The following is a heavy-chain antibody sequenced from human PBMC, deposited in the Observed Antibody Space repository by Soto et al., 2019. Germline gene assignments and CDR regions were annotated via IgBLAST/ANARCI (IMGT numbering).Heavy chain of an antibody. CDR3: ARLRICYYNAIFDS. D-gene: IGHD2-21*01. Sequence: AESLSLTCTVSGVSISSYYWNWIRQAPGKGLEWIGYIYDGGGGNYDPSLKSRVTISIETFTNPFSLKMSSVTAADTPVYYCARLRICYYNAIFDSWGQGDLVTVSS. CDR1: GVSISSYY. J-gene: IGHJ4*02. V-gene: IGHV4-59*01. CDR2: IYDGGGG.